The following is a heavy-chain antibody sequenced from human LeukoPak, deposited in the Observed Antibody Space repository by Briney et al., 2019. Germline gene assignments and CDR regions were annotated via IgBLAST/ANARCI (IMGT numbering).Heavy chain of an antibody. CDR1: GGSVSSDSYY. D-gene: IGHD2-2*01. CDR3: AREIGYCTTSSCSSGYYGMDV. V-gene: IGHV4-61*01. J-gene: IGHJ6*02. CDR2: IYNSGST. Sequence: SQTLSLTCTVSGGSVSSDSYYWSWIRQPPGKGPEWVGYIYNSGSTNYNPSLKSRVTISVDTSKNQFSLKLSSVTAADTAMYYCAREIGYCTTSSCSSGYYGMDVWRRGTTVTVSS.